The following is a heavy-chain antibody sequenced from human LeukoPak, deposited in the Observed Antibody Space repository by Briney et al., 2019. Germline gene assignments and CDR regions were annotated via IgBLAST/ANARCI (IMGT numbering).Heavy chain of an antibody. D-gene: IGHD5-18*01. CDR3: ARGRRYSYGSGYYYYGMDV. J-gene: IGHJ6*02. CDR1: GGSFSGYY. CDR2: INHSGST. V-gene: IGHV4-34*01. Sequence: TSETLSLTCAVYGGSFSGYYWSWIRQPPGKGLEWIGEINHSGSTNYNPSLKSRVTISVDTSKNQFSLKLSSVTAADTAVYYYARGRRYSYGSGYYYYGMDVWGQGTTVTVSS.